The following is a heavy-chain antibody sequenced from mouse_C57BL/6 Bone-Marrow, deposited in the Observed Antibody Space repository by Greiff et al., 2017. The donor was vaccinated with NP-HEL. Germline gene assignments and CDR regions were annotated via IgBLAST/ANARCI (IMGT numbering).Heavy chain of an antibody. CDR2: INPNNGGT. J-gene: IGHJ2*01. V-gene: IGHV1-26*01. CDR1: GYTFTDYY. CDR3: ARGITTRDFDY. Sequence: EVQLQQSGPELVKPGASVKISCKASGYTFTDYYMNWVKQSHGKSLEWIGDINPNNGGTSYNQKFKGKATLTVDKSSSTAYMELRSLTSEDSAVYYCARGITTRDFDYWGQGTTLTVSS. D-gene: IGHD1-1*01.